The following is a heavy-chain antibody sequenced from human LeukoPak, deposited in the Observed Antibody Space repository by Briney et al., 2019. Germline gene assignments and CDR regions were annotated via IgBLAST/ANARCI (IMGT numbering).Heavy chain of an antibody. CDR2: IYYSGST. CDR1: GGSISSSSYY. J-gene: IGHJ4*02. CDR3: ARSNRGYSYGPLKL. Sequence: SETXSXXCTVSGGSISSSSYYWGWIRQPPGXGLXWIGSIYYSGSTYYNPSLKSRVTISVDTSKNQFSLKLSSVTAADTAVYYCARSNRGYSYGPLKLWGQGTLVTVSS. V-gene: IGHV4-39*07. D-gene: IGHD5-18*01.